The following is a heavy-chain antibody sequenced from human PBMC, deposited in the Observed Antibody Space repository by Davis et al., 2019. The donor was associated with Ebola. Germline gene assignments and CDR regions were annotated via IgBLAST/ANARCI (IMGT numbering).Heavy chain of an antibody. V-gene: IGHV6-1*01. CDR2: TYYESKWRD. J-gene: IGHJ3*01. CDR1: GDSVSSYDVA. Sequence: SQTLSLTCAISGDSVSSYDVAWNWIRQSPSRGLEWLGRTYYESKWRDDYAVSVKGRITISPDTPKNQFSLQFISLTPEGAAVYYCAMGRQSAFDFWGQGTVVTGSS. D-gene: IGHD3-16*01. CDR3: AMGRQSAFDF.